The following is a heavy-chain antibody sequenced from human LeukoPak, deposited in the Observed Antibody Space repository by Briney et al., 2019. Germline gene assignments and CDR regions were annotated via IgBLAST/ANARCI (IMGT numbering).Heavy chain of an antibody. V-gene: IGHV4-59*08. D-gene: IGHD3-10*01. CDR3: ARHDDTMVRGVIISSWFDP. CDR2: IYYSGST. Sequence: SETLSLTCTVSGGSISSYYWSWIRQPPGKGLEWIGYIYYSGSTNYNLSLKSRVTISVDTSKNQFSLKLSSVTAADTAVYYCARHDDTMVRGVIISSWFDPWGQGTLVTVSS. J-gene: IGHJ5*02. CDR1: GGSISSYY.